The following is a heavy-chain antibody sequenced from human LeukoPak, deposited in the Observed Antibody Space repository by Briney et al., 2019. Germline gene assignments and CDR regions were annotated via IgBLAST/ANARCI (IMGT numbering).Heavy chain of an antibody. CDR1: GYTFTGYY. CDR2: INPNSGGT. Sequence: ASVKVSCKASGYTFTGYYMHWVRQAPGQGLEWMGWINPNSGGTNYAQKFQGRVTMTRDTSISTAYMELSRLRSDDTAVYYCARVPLMGATTFDYWGQGTLVTVSS. D-gene: IGHD1-26*01. J-gene: IGHJ4*02. V-gene: IGHV1-2*02. CDR3: ARVPLMGATTFDY.